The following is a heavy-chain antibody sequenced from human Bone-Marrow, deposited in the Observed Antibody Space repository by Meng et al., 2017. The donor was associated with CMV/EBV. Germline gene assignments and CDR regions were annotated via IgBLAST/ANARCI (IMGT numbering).Heavy chain of an antibody. V-gene: IGHV3-7*01. J-gene: IGHJ6*02. Sequence: GESLKISCAASGFTFSSYWMSWVRQAPGKGLEWVANIKQDGSEKYYVDSVKGRFTISRDNAKNTLYLQMNSLRAEDTAVYYCARAGGYYYYGMDVWGQGTTVTVSS. CDR3: ARAGGYYYYGMDV. D-gene: IGHD3-10*01. CDR2: IKQDGSEK. CDR1: GFTFSSYW.